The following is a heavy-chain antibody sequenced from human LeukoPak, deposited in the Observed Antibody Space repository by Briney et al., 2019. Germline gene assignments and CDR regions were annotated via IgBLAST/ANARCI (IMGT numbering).Heavy chain of an antibody. CDR1: GFTFSNYP. D-gene: IGHD2-21*02. Sequence: GGSLRLSCAASGFTFSNYPMNWVRQAPGRGLEYVSGISSNGGSTYYANSVKGRFTISRDNSKNTLYLQMGSLRAEDMAVYYCARDGGAYCGGDCYGDWGQGTLVTVSS. V-gene: IGHV3-64*01. J-gene: IGHJ4*01. CDR2: ISSNGGST. CDR3: ARDGGAYCGGDCYGD.